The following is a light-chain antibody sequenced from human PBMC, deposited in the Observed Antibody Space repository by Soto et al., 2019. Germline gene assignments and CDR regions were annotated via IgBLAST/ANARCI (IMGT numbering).Light chain of an antibody. CDR2: GAS. CDR3: QQYSSLWT. J-gene: IGKJ1*01. Sequence: EIVLTQSPGTLSLSPGERATLSCRTSRSVSNNYLAWYQQKPGQAPRLLIYGASSRATGIPDRFSGSGSGTDFTLSISRLEPEDFAVYYCQQYSSLWTVGQGTKVDIK. CDR1: RSVSNNY. V-gene: IGKV3-20*01.